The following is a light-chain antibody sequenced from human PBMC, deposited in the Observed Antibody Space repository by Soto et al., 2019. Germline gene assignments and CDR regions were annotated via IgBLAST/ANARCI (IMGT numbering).Light chain of an antibody. V-gene: IGKV1-12*01. CDR1: RDISRW. CDR2: AAS. Sequence: DIPVTQSPSSVSASVGDRVTITCRATRDISRWLAWYQQKPGKAPKLVIYAASNLQSGVPSRFSGSGSGTDFTLTINSLQPDDFATYYCQQSNSFPYTFGQGTNLEI. CDR3: QQSNSFPYT. J-gene: IGKJ2*01.